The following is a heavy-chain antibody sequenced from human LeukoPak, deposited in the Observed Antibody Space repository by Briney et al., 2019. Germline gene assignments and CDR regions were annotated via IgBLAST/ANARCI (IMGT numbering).Heavy chain of an antibody. CDR3: ARAGLFDY. CDR2: ISSDGRNNY. D-gene: IGHD6-19*01. Sequence: GRSLRLSRAASGFTFSNYAMHWVRQAPGKGLEWVTIISSDGRNNYYYADSVRGRFTISRDNSKNTLYLQMNSLRAEDTAVYYCARAGLFDYWGQGTLVTVSS. J-gene: IGHJ4*02. CDR1: GFTFSNYA. V-gene: IGHV3-30*04.